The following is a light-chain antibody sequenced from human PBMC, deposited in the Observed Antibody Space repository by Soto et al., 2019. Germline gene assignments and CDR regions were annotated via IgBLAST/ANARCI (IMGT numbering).Light chain of an antibody. Sequence: QSVLTQPRSVSGSPGQSVTISCTGTSSDVGGYNYVSWFQQHPGKAPTLIIYDVNKRPSGVPDRFSGSKSGNTASLTISGLQAEDEADYHCLPYAGSYTHYVFGTGTKVTVL. CDR1: SSDVGGYNY. V-gene: IGLV2-11*01. CDR3: LPYAGSYTHYV. J-gene: IGLJ1*01. CDR2: DVN.